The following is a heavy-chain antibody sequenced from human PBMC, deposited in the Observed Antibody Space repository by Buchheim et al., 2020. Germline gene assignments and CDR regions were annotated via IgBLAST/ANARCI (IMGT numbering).Heavy chain of an antibody. J-gene: IGHJ6*02. D-gene: IGHD5/OR15-5a*01. Sequence: QLQLQESGPGLVKPSETLSLTCIVSGGSISSSTYYWGWIRQPPGKGLEWIGNIYNDVTYGSTYYNPSLKSRVTISADTSKNQFSLKLNSLAAADTAIYYYARYLRLYRMDVWAQGTT. V-gene: IGHV4-39*01. CDR1: GGSISSSTYY. CDR3: ARYLRLYRMDV. CDR2: IYNDVTYGST.